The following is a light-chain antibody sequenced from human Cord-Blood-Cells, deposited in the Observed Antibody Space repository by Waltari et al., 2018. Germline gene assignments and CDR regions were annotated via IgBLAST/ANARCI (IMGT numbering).Light chain of an antibody. J-gene: IGLJ3*02. CDR1: SSTIGSNP. CDR2: SNN. Sequence: QSVLTQPPSASGTPGQRVTISCSGSSSTIGSNPVNWYQQLPGTAPKLLIYSNNQRPSGVPDRFSGSKSGTSASLAISGLQSEDEADYYCAAWDDSLNGPVFGGGTKLTVL. V-gene: IGLV1-44*01. CDR3: AAWDDSLNGPV.